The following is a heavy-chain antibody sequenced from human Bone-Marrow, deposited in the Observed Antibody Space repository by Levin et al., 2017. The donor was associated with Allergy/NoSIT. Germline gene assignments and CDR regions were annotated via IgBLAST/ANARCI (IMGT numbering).Heavy chain of an antibody. V-gene: IGHV3-33*01. CDR2: IWYDGSNE. D-gene: IGHD3-22*01. CDR1: GFTFTTYA. J-gene: IGHJ6*02. Sequence: GESLKISCATSGFTFTTYAIHWVRQAPGKGLEWVAVIWYDGSNEYYADSVRGRFTISRDNSKNTLYLQMNILRAEDTAVYYCARDSVQVVEPAPDDNNQPSLLMDVWGQGTTVIVSS. CDR3: ARDSVQVVEPAPDDNNQPSLLMDV.